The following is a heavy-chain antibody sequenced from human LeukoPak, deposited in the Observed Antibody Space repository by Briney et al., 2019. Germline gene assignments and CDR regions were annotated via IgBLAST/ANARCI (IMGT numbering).Heavy chain of an antibody. CDR3: ARVGSRDLYGDYGSFAFDI. J-gene: IGHJ3*02. CDR1: GYTFTGYY. CDR2: ISPNSGGT. V-gene: IGHV1-2*02. Sequence: GASVKVSCKASGYTFTGYYMHWVRQAPGQGLEWMGWISPNSGGTNYAQKFQGRVTMTRDTSISTAYMELSRLRSDDTAVYYCARVGSRDLYGDYGSFAFDIWGQGTMVTVSS. D-gene: IGHD4-17*01.